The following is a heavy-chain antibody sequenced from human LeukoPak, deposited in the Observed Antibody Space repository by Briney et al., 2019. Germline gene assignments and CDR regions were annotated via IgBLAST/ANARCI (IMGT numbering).Heavy chain of an antibody. V-gene: IGHV4-59*01. CDR3: ARRAAAVGTFYMDV. J-gene: IGHJ6*03. CDR1: GGSISPFY. D-gene: IGHD6-13*01. Sequence: SETLSLTCTVSGGSISPFYWLWIRQPPGKGLEWIGYIYYSGGTNSNPSLRSRLTMSVDTSKNQVSLKLNSVTAADTAIYYCARRAAAVGTFYMDVWGEGTMVTVSS. CDR2: IYYSGGT.